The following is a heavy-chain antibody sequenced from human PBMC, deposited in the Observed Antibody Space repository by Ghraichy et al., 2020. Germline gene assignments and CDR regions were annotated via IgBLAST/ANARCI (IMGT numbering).Heavy chain of an antibody. J-gene: IGHJ6*02. V-gene: IGHV1-8*01. CDR1: GYTFTSYD. CDR2: MNPNSGNT. D-gene: IGHD1-26*01. CDR3: ARGKGVSYWTSYYYYYGMDV. Sequence: ASVKVSCKASGYTFTSYDINWVRQATGQGLEWMGWMNPNSGNTGYAQKFQGRVTMTRNTSISTAYMELSSLRSEDTAVYYCARGKGVSYWTSYYYYYGMDVWGQGTTVTVSS.